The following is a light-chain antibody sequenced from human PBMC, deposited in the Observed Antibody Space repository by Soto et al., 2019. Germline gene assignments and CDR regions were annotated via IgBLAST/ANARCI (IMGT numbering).Light chain of an antibody. CDR1: QSVSSSY. Sequence: EIVLTQSPGTLSLSPGERATLSCRASQSVSSSYLAWYQQKPGQAPRLLIYGASIRATGIPDRFSGSGSGTDFTLTINRLEPEDFAVYYCQQYGSSPTFGPGTKVDIK. J-gene: IGKJ3*01. V-gene: IGKV3-20*01. CDR3: QQYGSSPT. CDR2: GAS.